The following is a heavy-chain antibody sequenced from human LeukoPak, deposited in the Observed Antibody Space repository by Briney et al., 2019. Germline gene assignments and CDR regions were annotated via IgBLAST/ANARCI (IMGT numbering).Heavy chain of an antibody. Sequence: PGGSLRLSCAASGFTFSDYYMSWIRQAPGKGLEWVSYISSSGSTIYYADSVKGRFTISRDNAKNSLYLQMNSLRAEDTAVYYCARAYYDILTGYSNAFDIWGQGTMVTVSS. V-gene: IGHV3-11*01. J-gene: IGHJ3*02. CDR3: ARAYYDILTGYSNAFDI. D-gene: IGHD3-9*01. CDR1: GFTFSDYY. CDR2: ISSSGSTI.